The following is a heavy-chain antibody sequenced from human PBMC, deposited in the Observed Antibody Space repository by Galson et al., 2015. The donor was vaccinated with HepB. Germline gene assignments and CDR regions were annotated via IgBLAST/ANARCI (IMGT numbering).Heavy chain of an antibody. CDR2: ISAYNGNT. CDR3: ARGGLSSGSYLVGMLDY. J-gene: IGHJ4*02. V-gene: IGHV1-18*01. D-gene: IGHD3-10*01. Sequence: SVKVSCKASGYTFTSYGTSWVRQAPGQGLEWMGWISAYNGNTNYAQKLQGRVTMTTDTSTSTAYMELRSLRSDDTAVYYCARGGLSSGSYLVGMLDYWGQGTLVTVSS. CDR1: GYTFTSYG.